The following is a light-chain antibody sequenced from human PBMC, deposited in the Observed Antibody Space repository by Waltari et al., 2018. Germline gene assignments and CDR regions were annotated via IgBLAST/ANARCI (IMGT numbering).Light chain of an antibody. V-gene: IGKV4-1*01. Sequence: DIVMTQSPDSLAVSLGERATINCKSSRSVLYSSNNKNYLAWYQQKPGQPPKLLIYLAYTRESGVPDRFSGSGSGTDFTLTISSLQAEDVAVYYCQQYYSIPLTFGGGTKVEIK. CDR3: QQYYSIPLT. CDR1: RSVLYSSNNKNY. J-gene: IGKJ4*01. CDR2: LAY.